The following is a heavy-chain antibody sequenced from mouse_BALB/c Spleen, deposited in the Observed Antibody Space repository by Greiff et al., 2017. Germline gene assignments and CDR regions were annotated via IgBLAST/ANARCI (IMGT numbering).Heavy chain of an antibody. Sequence: VQLQQSGAELMKPGASVKTSCKGTGYTFSSYWIEWVKQRPGHGLEWIGEILPGSGRTNYNEKFKGKATFTADTSSNTAYMQLSSLTSEESAVYYCARWGNGYFDYWGQGTTLTVSS. V-gene: IGHV1-9*01. CDR1: GYTFSSYW. CDR3: ARWGNGYFDY. D-gene: IGHD1-1*02. CDR2: ILPGSGRT. J-gene: IGHJ2*01.